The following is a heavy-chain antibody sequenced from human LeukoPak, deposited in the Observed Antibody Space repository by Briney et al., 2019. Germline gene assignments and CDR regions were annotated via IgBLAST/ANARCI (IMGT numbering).Heavy chain of an antibody. J-gene: IGHJ3*02. Sequence: GGSLRLSCAASGFTFSSYGMHWVRQAPGKGLEWVAVISYDGSNKYYADSVKGRFTISRDNSKSTLYLQMNSLRAEDTAVYYCANLGPTITIFGVVRDAFDIWGQGTMVTVSS. V-gene: IGHV3-30*18. D-gene: IGHD3-3*01. CDR3: ANLGPTITIFGVVRDAFDI. CDR1: GFTFSSYG. CDR2: ISYDGSNK.